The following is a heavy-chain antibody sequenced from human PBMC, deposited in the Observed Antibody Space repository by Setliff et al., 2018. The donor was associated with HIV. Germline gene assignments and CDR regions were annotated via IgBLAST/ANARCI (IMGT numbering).Heavy chain of an antibody. J-gene: IGHJ4*02. Sequence: GAAVQVSCQASGYTFTSYAMHWVRQAPGQRLEWIGWINAGNGNTKYSQRFQGRLTMTRYTSTSTVYMELSSLRSEDTGVYYCAIGSSNWPHRPNNYYFDYWGQGTLVTVSS. CDR2: INAGNGNT. V-gene: IGHV1-3*01. CDR3: AIGSSNWPHRPNNYYFDY. CDR1: GYTFTSYA. D-gene: IGHD6-13*01.